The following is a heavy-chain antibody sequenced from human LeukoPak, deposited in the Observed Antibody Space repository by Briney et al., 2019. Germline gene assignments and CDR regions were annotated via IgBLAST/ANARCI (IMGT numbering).Heavy chain of an antibody. D-gene: IGHD6-13*01. V-gene: IGHV4-34*01. J-gene: IGHJ4*02. CDR3: ARRSWSHFDY. CDR2: INHSGST. Sequence: PSETLSLTCAVYGGSFSGYYWSWIRQPPGKGLEWIGEINHSGSTNYNPSLKSRVTISVDTSKNQFSLKLSSVTAADTAVYYCARRSWSHFDYWGQGTLVTVSS. CDR1: GGSFSGYY.